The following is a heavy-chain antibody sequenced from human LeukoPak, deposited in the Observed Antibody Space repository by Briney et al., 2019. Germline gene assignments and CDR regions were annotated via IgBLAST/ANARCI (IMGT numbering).Heavy chain of an antibody. Sequence: GASVTVSCKASGYTFTGYYMHWVRQAPGQGLEWMGWINPNSGGTNYAQKFQGRVTMTRDTSISTAYVELSRLRSDDTAVYYCARCVGATRLSYYGMDVWGQGTTVTVSS. CDR3: ARCVGATRLSYYGMDV. CDR2: INPNSGGT. D-gene: IGHD1-26*01. CDR1: GYTFTGYY. J-gene: IGHJ6*02. V-gene: IGHV1-2*02.